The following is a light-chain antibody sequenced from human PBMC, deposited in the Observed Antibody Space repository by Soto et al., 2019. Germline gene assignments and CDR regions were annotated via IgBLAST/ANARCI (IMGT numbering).Light chain of an antibody. CDR2: GAS. V-gene: IGKV3-20*01. Sequence: EIVLTQSPGTLSLSPGERATLSCRASQSLTSRYLAWYRQKPGQDPRLLIYGASNRATGIPDRFSGSGSGTDFTLTISRLEPEDFAVYYCQQYGSSGTFGQGTKVDIK. CDR1: QSLTSRY. J-gene: IGKJ1*01. CDR3: QQYGSSGT.